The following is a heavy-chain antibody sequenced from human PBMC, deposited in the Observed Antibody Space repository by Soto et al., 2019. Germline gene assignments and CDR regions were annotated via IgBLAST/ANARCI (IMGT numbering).Heavy chain of an antibody. CDR3: ARGQRITIFGVVMDFDY. V-gene: IGHV1-69*13. D-gene: IGHD3-3*01. J-gene: IGHJ4*02. CDR1: GGTFSSYA. Sequence: ASVKVSCKASGGTFSSYAISWVRQAPGQGLEWMGGIIPIFGTANYAQKFQGRVTITADESTSTAYMELSSLRSEDTAVYYCARGQRITIFGVVMDFDYWGQGTLVTVSS. CDR2: IIPIFGTA.